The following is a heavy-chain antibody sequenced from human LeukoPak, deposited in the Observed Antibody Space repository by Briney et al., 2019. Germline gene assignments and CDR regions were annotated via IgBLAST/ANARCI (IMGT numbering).Heavy chain of an antibody. D-gene: IGHD3-22*01. CDR3: ARAPYYYDSSGYGNFDY. CDR2: IIPIFGTA. J-gene: IGHJ4*02. V-gene: IGHV1-69*01. Sequence: VKVSCKASGGTFSSYAISWVRQAPGQGLEWMGGIIPIFGTANYAQKFQGRVTITADESTSTAYMELSSLRSEDTAVYYCARAPYYYDSSGYGNFDYWGQGTLVTVSS. CDR1: GGTFSSYA.